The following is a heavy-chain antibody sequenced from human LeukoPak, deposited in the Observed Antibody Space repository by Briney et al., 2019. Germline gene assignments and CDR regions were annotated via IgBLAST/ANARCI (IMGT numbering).Heavy chain of an antibody. CDR3: ARGRITIFGVVRNWFDP. V-gene: IGHV4-34*01. J-gene: IGHJ5*02. D-gene: IGHD3-3*01. CDR2: INHSGST. Sequence: ASETLSLTCTVSGGSISSYYWSWIRQPPGKGLEWIGEINHSGSTNYNPSLKSRVTISVDTSKNQFSLKLSSVTAADTAVYYCARGRITIFGVVRNWFDPWGQGTLVTVSS. CDR1: GGSISSYY.